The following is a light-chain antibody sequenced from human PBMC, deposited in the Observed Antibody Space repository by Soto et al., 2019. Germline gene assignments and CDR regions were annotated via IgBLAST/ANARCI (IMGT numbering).Light chain of an antibody. CDR3: QQYGT. J-gene: IGKJ1*01. V-gene: IGKV3-20*01. CDR2: GAS. Sequence: EIVLTQSPGALSLSPGERVTLSCRASQSVSSSFITWYQQKPGQAPRLLISGASNRATGIPDRFSGSGSGTDFTLTISRLEPEDFAVYFCQQYGTLGQGTKVELK. CDR1: QSVSSSF.